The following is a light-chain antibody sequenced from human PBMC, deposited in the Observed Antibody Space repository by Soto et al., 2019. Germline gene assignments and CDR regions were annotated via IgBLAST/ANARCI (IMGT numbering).Light chain of an antibody. CDR3: QQFSSYPLT. Sequence: EIVLTQSPATLSLSPGERATLSCRASQSVSSYLAWYQQKPGQAPRLLIYGASSRATGIPDRFSGSGSGTDFTLTISRLEPEDFAAYYCQQFSSYPLTFGGGTKVDI. CDR2: GAS. CDR1: QSVSSY. V-gene: IGKV3-20*01. J-gene: IGKJ4*01.